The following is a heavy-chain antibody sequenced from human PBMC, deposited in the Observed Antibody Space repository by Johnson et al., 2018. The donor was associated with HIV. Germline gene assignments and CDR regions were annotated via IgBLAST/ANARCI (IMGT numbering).Heavy chain of an antibody. D-gene: IGHD4-17*01. Sequence: VQLVESGGGLVQPGRSLRLSCVVSGFTFDDYAMHWVRQVPGEGLEWVSGIGTIDDTYYPGSVKGRFTISRDNSKNTLYLQMNRLRAEDTAVYYCARMTTTVSHHDGFDIWGQGTMVTVSS. V-gene: IGHV3-13*01. J-gene: IGHJ3*02. CDR1: GFTFDDYA. CDR3: ARMTTTVSHHDGFDI. CDR2: IGTIDDT.